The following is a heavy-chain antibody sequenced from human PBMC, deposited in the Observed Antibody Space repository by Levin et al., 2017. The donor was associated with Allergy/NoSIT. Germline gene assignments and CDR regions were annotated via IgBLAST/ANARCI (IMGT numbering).Heavy chain of an antibody. CDR3: AKDFAVAGVRSGYFDY. CDR2: IIYDGSNK. CDR1: GFTFSSYA. V-gene: IGHV3-30*18. Sequence: GGSLRLSCAASGFTFSSYAMHWARQAPGKGLEWVAVIIYDGSNKYYADSVKGRFTISRENSKNTLYLQMNSLRAEDTAVHFCAKDFAVAGVRSGYFDYWGQGTLVTVSS. D-gene: IGHD6-19*01. J-gene: IGHJ4*02.